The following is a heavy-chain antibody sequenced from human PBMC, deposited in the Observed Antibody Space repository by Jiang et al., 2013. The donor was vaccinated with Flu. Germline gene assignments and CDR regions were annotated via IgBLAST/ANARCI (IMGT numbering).Heavy chain of an antibody. D-gene: IGHD6-13*01. CDR3: AKSHSSSSWFPHIYYYYGM. V-gene: IGHV3-30*18. CDR1: GFTFSSYG. CDR2: ISYDGSNK. Sequence: VQLLESGGGVVQPGRSLRLSCAASGFTFSSYGMHWVRQAPGKGLEWVAVISYDGSNKYYADSVKGRFTISRDNSKNTLYLQMNSLRAEDTAVYYCAKSHSSSSWFPHIYYYYGM. J-gene: IGHJ6*01.